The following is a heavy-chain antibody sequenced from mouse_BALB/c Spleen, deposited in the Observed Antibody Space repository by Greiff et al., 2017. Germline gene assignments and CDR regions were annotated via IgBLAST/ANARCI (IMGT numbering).Heavy chain of an antibody. J-gene: IGHJ3*01. CDR1: GFTFSSFG. CDR3: ASFYDYAWFAY. CDR2: ISSGSSTI. D-gene: IGHD2-4*01. V-gene: IGHV5-17*02. Sequence: DVQLVESGGGLVQPGGSRKLSCAASGFTFSSFGMHWVRQAPEKGLEWVAYISSGSSTIYYADTVKGRFTISRDNPKNTLFLQMTSLRSEDTAMYYCASFYDYAWFAYWGQGTLVTVSA.